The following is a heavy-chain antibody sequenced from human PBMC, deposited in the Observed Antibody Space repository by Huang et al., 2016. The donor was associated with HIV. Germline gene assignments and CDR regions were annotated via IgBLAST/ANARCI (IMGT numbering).Heavy chain of an antibody. J-gene: IGHJ3*02. Sequence: EVQLVESGGGLVKPGGSLRLSCAASGFTFSNAWMIWVRQAPGKGLEWVGRIKSKNDGGTTDYTAPVKGRFTISRDDSKNTLYLQMNSLKTEDTAVYYCTTESESSGWTMDHDAFDIWGQGTMVTVSS. CDR3: TTESESSGWTMDHDAFDI. CDR2: IKSKNDGGTT. CDR1: GFTFSNAW. D-gene: IGHD6-19*01. V-gene: IGHV3-15*01.